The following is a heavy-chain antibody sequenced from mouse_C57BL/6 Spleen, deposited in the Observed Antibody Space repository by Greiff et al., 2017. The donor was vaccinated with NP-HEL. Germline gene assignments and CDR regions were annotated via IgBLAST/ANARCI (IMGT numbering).Heavy chain of an antibody. V-gene: IGHV1-42*01. CDR3: ARRGVFDY. J-gene: IGHJ2*01. CDR2: INPSTGGT. CDR1: GYSFTGYY. Sequence: EVKLVESGPELVKPGASVKISCKASGYSFTGYYMNWVKQSPEKSLEWIGEINPSTGGTTYNQKFKAKATLTVDKSSSTAYMQLKSLTSEDSAVYYCARRGVFDYWGQGTTLTVSS.